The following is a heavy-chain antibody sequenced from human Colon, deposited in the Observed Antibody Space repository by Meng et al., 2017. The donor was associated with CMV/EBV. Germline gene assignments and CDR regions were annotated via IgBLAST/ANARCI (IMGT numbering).Heavy chain of an antibody. V-gene: IGHV3-30*01. CDR1: GFMFVAHG. CDR3: ARENPDYFDY. CDR2: ITHNGRED. Sequence: GGSLRLSCTGSGFMFVAHGVHWVRQAPGKGLEWVGAITHNGREDHYADSVKGRFTISRDNSKNTLYLQMNSLRAEDTAVYYCARENPDYFDYWGQGTLVTVSS. J-gene: IGHJ4*02.